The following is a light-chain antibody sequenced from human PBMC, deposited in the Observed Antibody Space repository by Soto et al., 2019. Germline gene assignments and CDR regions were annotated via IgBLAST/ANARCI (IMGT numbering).Light chain of an antibody. CDR2: EVN. CDR3: SSYAGRNKV. Sequence: QSVLTQPPSASGSPGQSVTISCTGTNSDVGAYKYVSWYQQHPAKAPKLIIFEVNERPSEVPDRFSGSKSGNTASLTVSGLQAEDEADYYCSSYAGRNKVFGGGTKVTVL. J-gene: IGLJ2*01. V-gene: IGLV2-8*01. CDR1: NSDVGAYKY.